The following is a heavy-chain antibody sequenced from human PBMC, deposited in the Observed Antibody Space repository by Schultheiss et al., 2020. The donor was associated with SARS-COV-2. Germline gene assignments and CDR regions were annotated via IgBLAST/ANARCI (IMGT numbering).Heavy chain of an antibody. V-gene: IGHV3-48*04. CDR1: GFTFSAYS. J-gene: IGHJ3*02. CDR2: LSGSSSTI. Sequence: GGSLRLSCAASGFTFSAYSINWVRQAPGKGLEWVSYLSGSSSTIYYADSVKGRFTISRDDAKKSLYLQMNSLRPGDTAVYFCAGGFGTFSAPDAFDMWGQGTMVTVSS. CDR3: AGGFGTFSAPDAFDM. D-gene: IGHD3-10*01.